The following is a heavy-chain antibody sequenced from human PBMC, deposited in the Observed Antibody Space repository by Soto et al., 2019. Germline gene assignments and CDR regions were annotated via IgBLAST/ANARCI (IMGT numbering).Heavy chain of an antibody. V-gene: IGHV6-1*01. CDR1: GDSVSSNSAA. CDR3: ARGDLVATSGSFDP. CDR2: TYYRSKWYN. J-gene: IGHJ5*02. Sequence: SQTLSLTCVISGDSVSSNSAAWNWIRQSPSRGLEWLGRTYYRSKWYNDYAVSVKSRITINPDTSKNQFSLQLNSVTPEDTAVYYCARGDLVATSGSFDPWGQGTLVTVSS. D-gene: IGHD5-12*01.